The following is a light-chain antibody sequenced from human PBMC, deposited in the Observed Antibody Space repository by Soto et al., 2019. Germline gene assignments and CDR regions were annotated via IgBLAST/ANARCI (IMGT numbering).Light chain of an antibody. CDR1: SSAVGAYNY. CDR2: HVT. V-gene: IGLV2-14*01. CDR3: CSYPTSNTFV. Sequence: QSVLTQPASVSGSLGQSITISCSGTSSAVGAYNYVSWYQQYPGKAPKLMIYHVTDRPSGVSNRFSGSKSGNTASLTISGLQVEYEADYYCCSYPTSNTFVFGTGTKLTVL. J-gene: IGLJ1*01.